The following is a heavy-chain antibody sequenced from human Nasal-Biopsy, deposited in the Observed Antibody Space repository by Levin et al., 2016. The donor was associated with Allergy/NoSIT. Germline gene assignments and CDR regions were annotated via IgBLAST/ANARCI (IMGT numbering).Heavy chain of an antibody. Sequence: SETLSLTCTVSGDSINTFDHYWSWIRQPPGKGLEWIGYIGNSGSTYYNPSLKTRIFISLDMSKNQFSLKLSSVDATDTAVYYCARVFSREVSGWGNFDFWGQGTLVTVSS. D-gene: IGHD3-10*01. CDR3: ARVFSREVSGWGNFDF. J-gene: IGHJ4*02. CDR1: GDSINTFDHY. CDR2: IGNSGST. V-gene: IGHV4-30-4*01.